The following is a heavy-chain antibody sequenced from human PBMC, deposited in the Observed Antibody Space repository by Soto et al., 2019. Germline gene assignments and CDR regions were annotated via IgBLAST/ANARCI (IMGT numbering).Heavy chain of an antibody. V-gene: IGHV4-39*01. Sequence: XGTLSLTFTVSGGSISSSSYYGGWIRQPPGKGLEWIGSIYYSGSTYYNPSLKSRVTISVDTSKNQFSLKLSSVTAADTAVYYCATYYYDSSGYPTKFDPWGQGTLVTVSS. CDR2: IYYSGST. D-gene: IGHD3-22*01. CDR3: ATYYYDSSGYPTKFDP. CDR1: GGSISSSSYY. J-gene: IGHJ5*02.